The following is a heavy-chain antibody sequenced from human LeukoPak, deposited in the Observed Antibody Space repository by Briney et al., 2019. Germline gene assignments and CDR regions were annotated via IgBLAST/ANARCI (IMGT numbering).Heavy chain of an antibody. CDR1: RGTFSSYA. CDR3: ATQVVIPDGGWFDP. D-gene: IGHD2-2*01. Sequence: SVKVSCKASRGTFSSYAISWVRQAPGQGLEWMGGIIPILGTANYAQKFQGRVTMTEDTSTDTAYMELSSLRSEDTAVYFCATQVVIPDGGWFDPWGQGTLVTVSS. CDR2: IIPILGTA. J-gene: IGHJ5*02. V-gene: IGHV1-69*10.